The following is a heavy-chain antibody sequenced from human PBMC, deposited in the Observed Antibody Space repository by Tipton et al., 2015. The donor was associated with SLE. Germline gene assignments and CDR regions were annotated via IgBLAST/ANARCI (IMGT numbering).Heavy chain of an antibody. CDR2: ISSSGGTI. J-gene: IGHJ6*02. D-gene: IGHD4-17*01. CDR3: ARAPFYDYGDLGVMDV. V-gene: IGHV3-48*03. CDR1: GFTFSSYE. Sequence: SLRLSCAASGFTFSSYEMNWVRQAPGKGLEWVSYISSSGGTIYYADSVKGRFTISRDNAKNSLYLQMNSLRAEDTAVYYCARAPFYDYGDLGVMDVWGQGTTVTVSS.